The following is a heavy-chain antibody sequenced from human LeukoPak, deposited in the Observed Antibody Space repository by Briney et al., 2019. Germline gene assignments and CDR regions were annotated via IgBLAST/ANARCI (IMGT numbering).Heavy chain of an antibody. CDR3: ARRGCSGGSCYSGRAFDI. CDR1: GFTFSSYE. J-gene: IGHJ3*02. D-gene: IGHD2-15*01. CDR2: ISSSGSTI. Sequence: GGSLRLSCAASGFTFSSYEMNWVRQAPGKGRAWVSYISSSGSTIYYADSVKGRFTISRDNAKNSLYLQMNSLRAEDTAVYYCARRGCSGGSCYSGRAFDIWGQGTMVTVSS. V-gene: IGHV3-48*03.